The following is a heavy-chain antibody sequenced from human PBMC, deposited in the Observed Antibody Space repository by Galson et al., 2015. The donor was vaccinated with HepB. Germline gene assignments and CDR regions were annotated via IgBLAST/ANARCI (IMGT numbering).Heavy chain of an antibody. CDR1: GYTFTDYY. D-gene: IGHD3-22*01. J-gene: IGHJ4*02. CDR3: AREPDYYYDSSGYYLDY. CDR2: INPNSGGK. Sequence: SVKVSCKVSGYTFTDYYMPWVRQAPGQGLEWMGWINPNSGGKNYAQKSQGLVTMTRDTSISPAYMELSRLRFDDTSVYYCAREPDYYYDSSGYYLDYWGQGTLVTVSS. V-gene: IGHV1-2*04.